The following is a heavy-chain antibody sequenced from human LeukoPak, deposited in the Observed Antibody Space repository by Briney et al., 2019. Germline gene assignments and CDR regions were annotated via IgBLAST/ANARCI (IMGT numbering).Heavy chain of an antibody. CDR1: GFTFSNYW. Sequence: GGSLRLSCAASGFTFSNYWMTWVRQAPGKGLEWVASINQDRGEIHYVDSVRGRFTISRDNAKNSLSLQMSSLTAEDTAVYYCARETLGVTAFDIWGQGTMVTVSS. D-gene: IGHD2-21*02. CDR3: ARETLGVTAFDI. V-gene: IGHV3-7*03. CDR2: INQDRGEI. J-gene: IGHJ3*02.